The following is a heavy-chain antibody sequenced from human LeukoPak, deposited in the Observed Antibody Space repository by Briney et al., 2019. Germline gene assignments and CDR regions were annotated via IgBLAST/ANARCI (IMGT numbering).Heavy chain of an antibody. CDR3: ARGKSSVWPVGLCMDV. Sequence: ASVKVSCKASGYTFTSHGISWVRQAPGQGLEWMGLINPSAGTTTYAQKFQGRVTVTRDTSTSTVYMDLGSLKSEDTAVYYCARGKSSVWPVGLCMDVWGQGTTVTVSS. D-gene: IGHD6-19*01. V-gene: IGHV1-46*01. CDR1: GYTFTSHG. J-gene: IGHJ6*02. CDR2: INPSAGTT.